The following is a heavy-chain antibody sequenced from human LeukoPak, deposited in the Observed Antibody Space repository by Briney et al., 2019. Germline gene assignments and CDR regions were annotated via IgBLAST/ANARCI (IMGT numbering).Heavy chain of an antibody. CDR2: IYYSGST. J-gene: IGHJ3*02. D-gene: IGHD3-22*01. Sequence: SETLSLTCTVSGGSISSSSYYWGWIRQPPGKGLEWIGSIYYSGSTYYNPSLKSRVTISVDTSKNQFSLKLSSVTAADTAVYYCALYYYDSSGYYGDAFDTWGQGTMVTVSS. CDR1: GGSISSSSYY. V-gene: IGHV4-39*01. CDR3: ALYYYDSSGYYGDAFDT.